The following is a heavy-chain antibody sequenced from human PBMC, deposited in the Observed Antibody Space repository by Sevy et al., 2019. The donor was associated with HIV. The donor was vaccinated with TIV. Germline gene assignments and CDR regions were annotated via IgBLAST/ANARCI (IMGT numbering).Heavy chain of an antibody. CDR2: ILPVFGTT. V-gene: IGHV1-69*13. J-gene: IGHJ4*02. CDR1: GGTFSNHI. CDR3: AKGMEFSFMLSQVPLTALES. Sequence: ASVKVSCQTSGGTFSNHIIHWVRQAPGHEFEWVGGILPVFGTTNYVQRFRGRVTFAADDSTRTHYMELGSLRSDDTAFYYCAKGMEFSFMLSQVPLTALESWGQGTLVTVSS. D-gene: IGHD3-16*02.